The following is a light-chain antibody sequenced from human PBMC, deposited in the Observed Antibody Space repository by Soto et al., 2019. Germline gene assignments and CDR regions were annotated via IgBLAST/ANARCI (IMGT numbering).Light chain of an antibody. V-gene: IGLV1-44*01. CDR1: SSNIGTNT. CDR3: AEWDDSLNGYV. Sequence: QSVLTQPPSASGTPGQRVTISCSGSSSNIGTNTVDWYQQLPGTAPKLLIYSNFRRPSGVPDRFSGYKSATSASLAISGLQSDDDADYYCAEWDDSLNGYVFGIGTKVTVL. CDR2: SNF. J-gene: IGLJ1*01.